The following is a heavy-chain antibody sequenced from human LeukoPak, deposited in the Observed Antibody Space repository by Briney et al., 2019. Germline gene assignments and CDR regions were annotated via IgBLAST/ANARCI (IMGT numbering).Heavy chain of an antibody. V-gene: IGHV3-48*03. CDR3: ARMSWLLDY. CDR2: ISSSGSTI. Sequence: GGSLRLSCAASGFTFSSYEMNWVRQAPGKGLEWVSYISSSGSTINYADSVKGRFTISRDNAKNSLYLQMNSLRAEDTAVYYCARMSWLLDYWGQGTLVTVSS. D-gene: IGHD5-12*01. CDR1: GFTFSSYE. J-gene: IGHJ4*02.